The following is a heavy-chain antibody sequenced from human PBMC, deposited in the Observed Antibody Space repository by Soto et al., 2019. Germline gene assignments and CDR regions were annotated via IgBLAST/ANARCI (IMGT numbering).Heavy chain of an antibody. V-gene: IGHV4-39*01. D-gene: IGHD1-1*01. CDR1: SGSISNVAYF. Sequence: QLQLQESGPGLVKPSETLSLTCTVSSGSISNVAYFWAWIRQPPGKGLEWIGSIYYTGNTYFNPSLKSRGTMSVDTSKNQFSLEVNSVTAANTAIYYGAKSGSQDPGPLDVWGRWTMFTVSS. CDR2: IYYTGNT. J-gene: IGHJ3*01. CDR3: AKSGSQDPGPLDV.